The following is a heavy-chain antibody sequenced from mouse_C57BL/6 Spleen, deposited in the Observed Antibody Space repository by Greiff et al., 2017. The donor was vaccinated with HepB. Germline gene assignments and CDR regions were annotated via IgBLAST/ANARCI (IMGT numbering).Heavy chain of an antibody. CDR3: ARAGKSAWFAY. D-gene: IGHD4-1*01. J-gene: IGHJ3*01. V-gene: IGHV3-1*01. Sequence: EVQVVESGPGMVKPSQSLSLTCTVTGYSITSGYDWHWIRHFPGNKLEWMGYISYSGSTNYNPSLKSRISITHDTSKNHFFLKLNSVTTEDTATYYCARAGKSAWFAYWGQGTLVTVSA. CDR2: ISYSGST. CDR1: GYSITSGYD.